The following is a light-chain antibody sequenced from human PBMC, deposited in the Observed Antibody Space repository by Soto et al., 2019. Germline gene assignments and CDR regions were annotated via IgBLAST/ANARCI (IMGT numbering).Light chain of an antibody. J-gene: IGLJ2*01. V-gene: IGLV1-36*01. CDR3: AAWDDSLNGVV. CDR2: YDD. Sequence: QSVLTQPTSVSEAPRQRVTISCSGSSSNIGNNAVHWYQQLPGKAPKLLIYYDDLVPSGVSDRFSGSKSGTSASLAISGLQSEDEADYYCAAWDDSLNGVVFGGGTKLTVL. CDR1: SSNIGNNA.